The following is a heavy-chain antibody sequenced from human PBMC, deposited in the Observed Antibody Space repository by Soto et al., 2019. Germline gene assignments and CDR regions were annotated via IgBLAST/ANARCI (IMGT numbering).Heavy chain of an antibody. J-gene: IGHJ4*02. Sequence: GASVKVSCKASGYTFTSYGISWVRQAPGQGLEWMGWISAYNGNTNYAQKLQGRVTMTTDTSTSTAYMELRSLRSDDTAVYYCARDWDDFWSGYLDVDYWGQGTLVTVSS. CDR3: ARDWDDFWSGYLDVDY. V-gene: IGHV1-18*01. CDR2: ISAYNGNT. CDR1: GYTFTSYG. D-gene: IGHD3-3*01.